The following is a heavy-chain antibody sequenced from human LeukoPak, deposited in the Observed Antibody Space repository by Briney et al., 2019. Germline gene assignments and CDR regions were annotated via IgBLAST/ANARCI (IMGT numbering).Heavy chain of an antibody. CDR1: GFIFSSYN. J-gene: IGHJ4*02. D-gene: IGHD3-10*01. V-gene: IGHV3-21*01. CDR2: ITGSSSNI. CDR3: ARAYYGSGRALDY. Sequence: GGSLRLSCAASGFIFSSYNMNWVRQAPGRGLEWVSFITGSSSNIYYADSVKGRFTVSRDNAKNSLYLQMNSLRAEDTAVYYCARAYYGSGRALDYWGQGTVVTVSS.